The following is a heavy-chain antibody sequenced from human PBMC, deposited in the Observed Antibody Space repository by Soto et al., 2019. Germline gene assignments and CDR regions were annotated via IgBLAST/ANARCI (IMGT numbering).Heavy chain of an antibody. CDR1: GFTFSSYW. Sequence: PGGSLRLSCAASGFTFSSYWMNWIRQAPGKGLEWVSYISDSSGTHYADSVKGRFTISRDNAKNSLYLQMNSLRDEDTAVYYCARDVCSGGNCLTFYWGQGTLVTVSS. CDR3: ARDVCSGGNCLTFY. J-gene: IGHJ1*01. CDR2: ISDSSGT. D-gene: IGHD2-15*01. V-gene: IGHV3-48*02.